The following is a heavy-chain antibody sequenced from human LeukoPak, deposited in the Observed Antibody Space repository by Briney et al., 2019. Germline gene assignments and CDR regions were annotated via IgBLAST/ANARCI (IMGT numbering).Heavy chain of an antibody. CDR2: MNPNSGNT. D-gene: IGHD1-26*01. J-gene: IGHJ4*02. CDR3: ARRAGRYYFDY. Sequence: GASVKVSCKASGYTFTSYDINWVRQATGQGLEWMGWMNPNSGNTGYAQKFQGRVTITRNTSISTAYMELSSLRPEDTAVYYCARRAGRYYFDYWGQGTLVTVSS. CDR1: GYTFTSYD. V-gene: IGHV1-8*03.